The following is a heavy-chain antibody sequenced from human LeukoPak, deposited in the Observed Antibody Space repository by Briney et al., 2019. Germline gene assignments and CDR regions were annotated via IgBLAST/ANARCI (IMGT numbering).Heavy chain of an antibody. CDR3: AKGSSGYFFDH. Sequence: GGSLRLSCAASGFNLGSYGMSWVRQAPGKGLEWVSSISNDGGGTFSADSVRGRFTISRDNSKNTLFLLMDSLRAEDTALYFCAKGSSGYFFDHWGQGSLVTVSS. D-gene: IGHD3-22*01. CDR1: GFNLGSYG. J-gene: IGHJ4*02. V-gene: IGHV3-23*01. CDR2: ISNDGGGT.